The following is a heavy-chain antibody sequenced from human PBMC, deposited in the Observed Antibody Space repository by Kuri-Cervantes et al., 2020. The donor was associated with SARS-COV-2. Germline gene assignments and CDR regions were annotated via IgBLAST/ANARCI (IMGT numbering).Heavy chain of an antibody. CDR1: GYTLTELS. CDR3: ATVRVDTATHGAYYYYYMDV. D-gene: IGHD5-18*01. V-gene: IGHV1-24*01. Sequence: ASVKVSCKVSGYTLTELSMHWVRQAPGKGLEWMGGFDPEDGETIYAQKFQGRVTMTEDTSTDTAYMELSSLRSEDTAVYYCATVRVDTATHGAYYYYYMDVWGKGTTVTVSS. J-gene: IGHJ6*03. CDR2: FDPEDGET.